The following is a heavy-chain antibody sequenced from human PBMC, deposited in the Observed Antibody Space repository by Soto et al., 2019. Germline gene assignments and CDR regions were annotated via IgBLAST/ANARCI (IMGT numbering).Heavy chain of an antibody. D-gene: IGHD6-6*01. Sequence: QVQLVESGGGVVQPGRSLRLSCAASGFTFISYGIHWVRQAPGKGLEWVALISYAGSNKYYADSVKGRFTISRDNSKNTLYLRMNSLRAEDTAVYDCAKDGEYSSSYYGMDVWGQGTTVTVSS. V-gene: IGHV3-30*18. CDR2: ISYAGSNK. J-gene: IGHJ6*02. CDR1: GFTFISYG. CDR3: AKDGEYSSSYYGMDV.